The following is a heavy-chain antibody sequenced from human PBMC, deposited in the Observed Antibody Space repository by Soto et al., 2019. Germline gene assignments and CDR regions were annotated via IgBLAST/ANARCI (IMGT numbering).Heavy chain of an antibody. V-gene: IGHV1-2*04. CDR1: GYTFTGYY. D-gene: IGHD3-10*01. CDR3: ARRGSGSYPHLIRGYYGMDV. Sequence: ASVKVSCKASGYTFTGYYMHWVRQAPGQGLEWMGWINPNSGGTNYAQKFQGWVTMTRDTSISTAYMELSRLRSDDTAVYYCARRGSGSYPHLIRGYYGMDVWGQGTTVTVSS. J-gene: IGHJ6*02. CDR2: INPNSGGT.